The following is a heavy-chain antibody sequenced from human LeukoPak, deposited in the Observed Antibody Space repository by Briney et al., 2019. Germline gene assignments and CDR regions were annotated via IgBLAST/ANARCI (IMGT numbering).Heavy chain of an antibody. V-gene: IGHV4-59*01. CDR1: GGSISSYY. Sequence: SETLSLTCTVPGGSISSYYWSWIRQPPGKGLEWIGYIYYSGSTNYNPSLKSRVTISVDTSKNQFSLKLSSVTAADTAVYYCARGSFRSLGYWGQGTLVTVSS. CDR3: ARGSFRSLGY. D-gene: IGHD1-26*01. J-gene: IGHJ4*02. CDR2: IYYSGST.